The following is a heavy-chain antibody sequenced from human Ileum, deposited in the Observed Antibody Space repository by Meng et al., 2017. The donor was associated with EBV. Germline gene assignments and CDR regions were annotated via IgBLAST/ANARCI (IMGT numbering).Heavy chain of an antibody. CDR3: ARGNKVSDRGFDY. D-gene: IGHD3-10*01. CDR1: GGSFSGTY. V-gene: IGHV4-34*01. J-gene: IGHJ4*02. Sequence: QGPLHRCGERLSKPSGCLSPTHPVYGGSFSGTYWSGFRQPPGKGREWIGEINHSGSTNYNPSLKSRVTISVDTSKNQFSLKLSSVTAADTAVYYCARGNKVSDRGFDYWGQGTLVTVSS. CDR2: INHSGST.